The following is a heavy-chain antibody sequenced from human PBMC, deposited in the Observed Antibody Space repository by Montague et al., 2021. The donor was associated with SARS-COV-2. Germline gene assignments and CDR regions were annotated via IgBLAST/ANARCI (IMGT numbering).Heavy chain of an antibody. CDR1: GFTFSRNS. Sequence: SLSLSFYTFGFTFSRNSMNWVRQAPGKGLEWVSTISSDTLHTFYAESVKGRFTISRDNAKNELYLQMNSLRAEDMAVYYCARGGEIDVWAPFGHWGQGTLVTGAS. J-gene: IGHJ4*02. CDR2: ISSDTLHT. V-gene: IGHV3-21*01. D-gene: IGHD3-16*01. CDR3: ARGGEIDVWAPFGH.